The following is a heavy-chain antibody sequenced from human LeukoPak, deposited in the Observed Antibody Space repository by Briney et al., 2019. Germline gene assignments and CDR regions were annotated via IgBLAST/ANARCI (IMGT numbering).Heavy chain of an antibody. CDR2: ISGSGGST. CDR3: VAAYYGSGSYYLDY. D-gene: IGHD3-10*01. V-gene: IGHV3-23*01. CDR1: GFTFSSYA. J-gene: IGHJ4*02. Sequence: GGSLRLSCAASGFTFSSYAMSWVRQAPGKGLEWVSAISGSGGSTYYADSVKGRFTISRDNSKNTMYLQMNGLRPEDTAVYYCVAAYYGSGSYYLDYWGQGTLVTVSS.